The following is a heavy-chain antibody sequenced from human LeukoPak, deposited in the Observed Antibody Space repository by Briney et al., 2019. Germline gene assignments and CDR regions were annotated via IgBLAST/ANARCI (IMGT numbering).Heavy chain of an antibody. Sequence: SETLSLTCTVSGGSVSSGSYYWSWIRQPPGKGLEWIGYIYYSGSTNYNPSLKSRVTISVDTSKNQFSLKLSSVTAADTAVYYCARDGRLGETRWFDPWGQGTLVTVSS. D-gene: IGHD3-16*01. CDR3: ARDGRLGETRWFDP. V-gene: IGHV4-61*01. CDR2: IYYSGST. J-gene: IGHJ5*02. CDR1: GGSVSSGSYY.